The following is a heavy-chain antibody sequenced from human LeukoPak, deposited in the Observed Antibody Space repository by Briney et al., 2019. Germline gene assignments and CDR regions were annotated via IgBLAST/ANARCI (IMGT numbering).Heavy chain of an antibody. CDR1: GGSISGYY. CDR3: ARGRYGDYEPLYYYYGMDV. Sequence: SETLSLTCTVSGGSISGYYWSWIRQHPGKGLEWIGYIYYSGSTYYNPSLKSRVTISVDTSKNQFSLKLSSVTAADTAVYYCARGRYGDYEPLYYYYGMDVWGQGTTVTVSS. CDR2: IYYSGST. J-gene: IGHJ6*02. V-gene: IGHV4-31*03. D-gene: IGHD4-17*01.